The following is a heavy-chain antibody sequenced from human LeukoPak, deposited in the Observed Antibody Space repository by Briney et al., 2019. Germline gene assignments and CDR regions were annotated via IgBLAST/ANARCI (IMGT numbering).Heavy chain of an antibody. D-gene: IGHD3-3*01. Sequence: PGGSLRLSCAASGFTFSSYWMSWVRQAPGKGLEWVANIKQDGSEKYYVDSVKGRFTISRDNAKNSLYLQVKSLRGEDTAVYYCARGGTRFWSGYYTGEDYWGQGTLVTVSS. V-gene: IGHV3-7*01. CDR2: IKQDGSEK. J-gene: IGHJ4*02. CDR1: GFTFSSYW. CDR3: ARGGTRFWSGYYTGEDY.